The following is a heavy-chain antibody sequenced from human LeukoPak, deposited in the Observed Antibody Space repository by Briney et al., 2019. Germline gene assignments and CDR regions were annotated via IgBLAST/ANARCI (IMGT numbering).Heavy chain of an antibody. V-gene: IGHV3-23*01. CDR2: ISGSGGST. Sequence: GGSLTLSCAASGFTFSSYAMSWVRQAPGKGLEWVSGISGSGGSTYYADSVKGRFTISRDNSKNTLYLQMNSLRAEDTAVYYCAKAGGYSYGFYFDYWGQGTLVTVSS. J-gene: IGHJ4*02. D-gene: IGHD5-18*01. CDR3: AKAGGYSYGFYFDY. CDR1: GFTFSSYA.